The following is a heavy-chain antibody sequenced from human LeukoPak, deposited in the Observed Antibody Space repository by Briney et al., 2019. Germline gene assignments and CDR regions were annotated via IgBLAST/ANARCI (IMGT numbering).Heavy chain of an antibody. D-gene: IGHD3-16*01. CDR1: GGSFSGYY. Sequence: SETLSLTCAVYGGSFSGYYWSWIRQPPGKGLEWIGEINLSGSINYNPSLKSRLTISVDKSKNQFSLNLTSVTAADTAVYYCARFTPQGYGWGGYNRFDPWGQGTPVTVSS. CDR2: INLSGSI. CDR3: ARFTPQGYGWGGYNRFDP. V-gene: IGHV4-34*01. J-gene: IGHJ5*02.